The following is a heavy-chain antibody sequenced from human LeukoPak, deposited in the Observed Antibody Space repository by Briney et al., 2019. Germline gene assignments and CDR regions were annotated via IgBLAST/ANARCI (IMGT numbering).Heavy chain of an antibody. V-gene: IGHV5-51*01. Sequence: GEPWKTSCKPPGYSFIGLWISGVGRMLGKGLEWMGIIYPGDSDTRYSPSFQGQVTISADKSISTAYLQWSSLKASDTAMYYCARRPYDYAFDIWGKGTMVTVSS. D-gene: IGHD3-22*01. J-gene: IGHJ3*02. CDR2: IYPGDSDT. CDR3: ARRPYDYAFDI. CDR1: GYSFIGLW.